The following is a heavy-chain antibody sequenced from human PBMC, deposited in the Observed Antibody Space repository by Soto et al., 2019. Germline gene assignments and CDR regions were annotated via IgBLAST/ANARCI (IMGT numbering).Heavy chain of an antibody. Sequence: VGSLRLSCAASGFTFSSYGMHWVRQAPGKGLEWVAVISYDGSNKYYADSVKGRFTISRDSSKNTLYLQMNSLRAEDTAVYYCAKGRGDYYYYYGMDVWGQGTTVTVSS. V-gene: IGHV3-30*18. D-gene: IGHD2-21*02. CDR1: GFTFSSYG. CDR3: AKGRGDYYYYYGMDV. CDR2: ISYDGSNK. J-gene: IGHJ6*02.